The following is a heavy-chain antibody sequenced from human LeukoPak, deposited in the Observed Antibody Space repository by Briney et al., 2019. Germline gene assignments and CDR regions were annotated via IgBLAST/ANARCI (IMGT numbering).Heavy chain of an antibody. J-gene: IGHJ4*02. Sequence: PSETLSLTCAVYGGSFSGYYWSWIRQPPGKGLERIGEINHSGSTNYNPSLKSRVTISVDTSKNQFSLKLSSVTAADTAVYYCARSGFSWCFDYWGQGTLVTVSS. CDR1: GGSFSGYY. CDR3: ARSGFSWCFDY. D-gene: IGHD6-13*01. V-gene: IGHV4-34*01. CDR2: INHSGST.